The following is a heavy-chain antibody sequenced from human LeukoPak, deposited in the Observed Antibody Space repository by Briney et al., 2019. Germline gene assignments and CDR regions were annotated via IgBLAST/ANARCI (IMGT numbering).Heavy chain of an antibody. CDR1: GFTFSNYA. CDR2: MSYDGNNK. Sequence: GGSLRLSCAASGFTFSNYAMHWVRQAPGKGLEWVAIMSYDGNNKYYADSVKGRFTISRDNSKNALYLQMNSLRAEDSAIYYCARDLAAWDVWGKGTTVTVSS. J-gene: IGHJ6*04. V-gene: IGHV3-30*04. CDR3: ARDLAAWDV.